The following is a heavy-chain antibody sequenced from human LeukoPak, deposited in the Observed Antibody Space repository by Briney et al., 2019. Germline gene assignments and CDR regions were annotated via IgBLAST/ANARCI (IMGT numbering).Heavy chain of an antibody. CDR2: ISGSGGST. CDR1: GFTFSSYA. D-gene: IGHD2-15*01. CDR3: AKDRGYCSGGSCYGNDY. J-gene: IGHJ4*02. V-gene: IGHV3-23*01. Sequence: GGSLRLSCAASGFTFSSYAMSWVRQAPGKGLEWVSAISGSGGSTYYADSEKGRFTISRDNSKNTLYLQMNSLRAEDTAVYYCAKDRGYCSGGSCYGNDYWGQGTLVTVSS.